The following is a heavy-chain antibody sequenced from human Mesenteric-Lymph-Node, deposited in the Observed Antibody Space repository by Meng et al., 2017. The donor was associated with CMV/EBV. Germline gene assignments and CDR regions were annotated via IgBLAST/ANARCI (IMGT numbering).Heavy chain of an antibody. V-gene: IGHV3-33*06. J-gene: IGHJ4*02. CDR3: AKDGVHHDLDY. Sequence: GGSLRLSCAASGFTFSTYGMHWVRQAPGKGLEWMAVIWSDGSNIHYADSVRGRFTISRDNSKNTLYLQMSSLRIDDTARYYCAKDGVHHDLDYWGQGTLVTVSS. D-gene: IGHD1-1*01. CDR1: GFTFSTYG. CDR2: IWSDGSNI.